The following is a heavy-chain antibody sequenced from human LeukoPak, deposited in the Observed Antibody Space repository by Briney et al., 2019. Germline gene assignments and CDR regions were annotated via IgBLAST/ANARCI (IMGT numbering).Heavy chain of an antibody. CDR2: MYYSGST. CDR1: GGSINSSNYY. J-gene: IGHJ6*03. Sequence: SETLSLTCTVSGGSINSSNYYWGWIRQRPGKGLEWIGSMYYSGSTYQNPSLKSRVTISVYTAKNQFSLKLSSVTAADTAVYYCARGRIAVVPAAIFSPNDYYYYYYMDVWGKGTTVTVSS. V-gene: IGHV4-39*01. CDR3: ARGRIAVVPAAIFSPNDYYYYYYMDV. D-gene: IGHD2-2*01.